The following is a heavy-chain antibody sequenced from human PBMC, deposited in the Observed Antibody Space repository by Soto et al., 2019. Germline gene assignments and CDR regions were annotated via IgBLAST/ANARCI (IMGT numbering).Heavy chain of an antibody. Sequence: GGSLRLSCAASGFTFSGFTFSSYSMNWVRQAPGKGLEWVSSISSSGSYIYYADSMKGRFTISRDNAKNSLYLQMNSLRAEDTAVYYCARGSEGGMDVWGQGTTVTVSS. V-gene: IGHV3-21*01. CDR1: GFTFSGFTFSSYS. J-gene: IGHJ6*02. CDR2: ISSSGSYI. D-gene: IGHD3-3*01. CDR3: ARGSEGGMDV.